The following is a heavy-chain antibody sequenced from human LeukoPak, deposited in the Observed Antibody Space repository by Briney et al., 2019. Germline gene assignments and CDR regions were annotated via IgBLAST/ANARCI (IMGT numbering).Heavy chain of an antibody. CDR2: INGGGNTT. J-gene: IGHJ6*03. CDR3: TKEIHVAVSVADYYYFYMDV. CDR1: GFAFSIFA. Sequence: GWALILSGASSGFAFSIFAMGWVRQSPGKRLEWLSTINGGGNTTFYADSVKGRFTISRDNSKNTLYLHMDSLRPDDTAIYYCTKEIHVAVSVADYYYFYMDVWGRGTAVTVSS. D-gene: IGHD6-19*01. V-gene: IGHV3-23*01.